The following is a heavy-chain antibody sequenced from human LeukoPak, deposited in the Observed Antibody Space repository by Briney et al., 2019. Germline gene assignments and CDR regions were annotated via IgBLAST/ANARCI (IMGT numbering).Heavy chain of an antibody. Sequence: GESLKISCKGSGFSFSTYWIGWVRQMPGKGLEWMGIIYPGDSDTTYSPSFQGQVTISADKSIRTAYLQWSSLKASDTGMYYCARPYGAYSSGWVDYWGQGTLVTVSS. V-gene: IGHV5-51*01. D-gene: IGHD6-19*01. CDR2: IYPGDSDT. J-gene: IGHJ4*02. CDR1: GFSFSTYW. CDR3: ARPYGAYSSGWVDY.